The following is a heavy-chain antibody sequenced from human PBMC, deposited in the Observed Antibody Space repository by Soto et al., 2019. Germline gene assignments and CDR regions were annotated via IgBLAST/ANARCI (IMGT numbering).Heavy chain of an antibody. CDR1: GFNFNNYR. CDR2: IKEDGSER. J-gene: IGHJ4*02. V-gene: IGHV3-7*03. CDR3: ASLKVRSAWDF. D-gene: IGHD6-19*01. Sequence: EVQLVESGGGLVQPGGSLRLSCAVSGFNFNNYRMSWVRQAPGKGLEWVATIKEDGSERYYVPSVRGRFTISRDNAKNSLSLQMNSLRADDTAGYYCASLKVRSAWDFWGQGTLVTVSS.